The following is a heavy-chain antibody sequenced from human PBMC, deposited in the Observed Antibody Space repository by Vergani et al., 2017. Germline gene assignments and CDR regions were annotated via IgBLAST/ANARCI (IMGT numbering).Heavy chain of an antibody. J-gene: IGHJ5*01. CDR1: GYSISRGFY. CDR3: GVIMVRSPRPDNWFDS. CDR2: LFHTGEA. V-gene: IGHV4-38-2*02. D-gene: IGHD3-10*01. Sequence: QIQLQESGPGLVKPSGTLSLTCSVFGYSISRGFYWAWIRQTPEKGLEWIGGLFHTGEASNSPSLRSRVAFSMDTSKNQFSLQLASVTAADTAVYFCGVIMVRSPRPDNWFDSWGRGTLVTVSS.